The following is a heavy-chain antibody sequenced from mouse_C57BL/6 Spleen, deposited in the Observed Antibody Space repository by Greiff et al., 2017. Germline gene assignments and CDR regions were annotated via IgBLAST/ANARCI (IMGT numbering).Heavy chain of an antibody. CDR2: ISYDGSN. CDR3: ARGQAGYAMDY. V-gene: IGHV3-6*01. Sequence: EVQLQESGPGLVKPSQSLSLTCSVTGYSITSGYYWNWLRQFPGNKLEWMGYISYDGSNNYNPSLKNRISITRDTSKNQFFLKLNSVTTEDTTTYYCARGQAGYAMDYWGQGTSVTVSS. D-gene: IGHD3-2*02. CDR1: GYSITSGYY. J-gene: IGHJ4*01.